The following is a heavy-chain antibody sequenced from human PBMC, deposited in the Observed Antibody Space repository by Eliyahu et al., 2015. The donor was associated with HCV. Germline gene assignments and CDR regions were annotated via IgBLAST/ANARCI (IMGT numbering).Heavy chain of an antibody. D-gene: IGHD2-15*01. CDR2: INSDGSTT. J-gene: IGHJ6*02. Sequence: EVQLVESGGGLVQPGGSLRLSCAASGLTFTNXWMHWVRQAPGKGLVWVSLINSDGSTTTYADSVKGRFTISRDNAKNTLYLQMNSLRAEDTAVYYCARGVVSAYYYYFGMDVRGQGTTVTVSS. CDR1: GLTFTNXW. CDR3: ARGVVSAYYYYFGMDV. V-gene: IGHV3-74*01.